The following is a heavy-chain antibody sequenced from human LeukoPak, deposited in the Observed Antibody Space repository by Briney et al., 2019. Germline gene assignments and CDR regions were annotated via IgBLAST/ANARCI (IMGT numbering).Heavy chain of an antibody. J-gene: IGHJ4*02. CDR2: ISYDGSNK. CDR1: GFTFSSYA. V-gene: IGHV3-30-3*01. D-gene: IGHD4-17*01. CDR3: AREDSGDYEFDY. Sequence: QAGGSLRLSCAASGFTFSSYAMHWVRQAPGKGLEWVAVISYDGSNKYYADSVKGRFTISRDLSKNTLYLQMNSLRAEDTAVYYCAREDSGDYEFDYWGQGTLVTVSS.